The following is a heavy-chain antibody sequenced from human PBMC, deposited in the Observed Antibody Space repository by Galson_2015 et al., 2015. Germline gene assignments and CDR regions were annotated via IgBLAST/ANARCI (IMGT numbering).Heavy chain of an antibody. CDR2: ISSSGGTI. D-gene: IGHD3-10*01. J-gene: IGHJ4*02. CDR3: ARDELVWFRELSH. Sequence: SLRLSCAASGFTFSSYEMNWVRQAPGTGLEWVSYISSSGGTIYYADSVKGRFTISRDNARNSVYLQMNSLTAEDTAVYYCARDELVWFRELSHWGQGPLVTVS. CDR1: GFTFSSYE. V-gene: IGHV3-48*03.